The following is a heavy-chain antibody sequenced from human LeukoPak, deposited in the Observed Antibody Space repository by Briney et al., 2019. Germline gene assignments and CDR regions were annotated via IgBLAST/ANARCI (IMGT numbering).Heavy chain of an antibody. CDR1: GFTFSSYA. CDR3: ARGEVGATHFDY. J-gene: IGHJ4*02. V-gene: IGHV3-23*01. Sequence: EGSLRLSCAASGFTFSSYAMSWVRQAPGKGLEWVSVISGSGGSTYYADSVKGRFTISRDNSKNTLYLQMNSLRAEDTAVYYCARGEVGATHFDYWGQGTLVTVSS. D-gene: IGHD1-26*01. CDR2: ISGSGGST.